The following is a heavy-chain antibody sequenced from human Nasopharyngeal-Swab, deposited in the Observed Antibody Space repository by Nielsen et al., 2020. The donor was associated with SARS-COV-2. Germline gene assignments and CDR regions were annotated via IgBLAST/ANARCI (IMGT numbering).Heavy chain of an antibody. CDR2: MNPNSGNT. CDR3: ARDIVVVVAATPYYYYGMDV. J-gene: IGHJ6*02. V-gene: IGHV1-8*01. D-gene: IGHD2-15*01. CDR1: GYTFTSYD. Sequence: ASVKVSCKASGYTFTSYDINCVRHATGQGLEWMGWMNPNSGNTGYAQKFQGRVTMTRNTSISTAYMELSSMRSEDTAVYYCARDIVVVVAATPYYYYGMDVWGQGTTVTVSS.